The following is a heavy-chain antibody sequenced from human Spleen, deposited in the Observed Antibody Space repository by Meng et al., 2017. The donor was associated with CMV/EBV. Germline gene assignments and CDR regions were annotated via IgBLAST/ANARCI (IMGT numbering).Heavy chain of an antibody. CDR1: GGSISSYY. Sequence: SETLSLTCTVSGGSISSYYWSWIRQPPGKGLEWIGYIYYSGSTNYNPSLKSRVTISVDTSKNQFSLKLTSVTVADTAVYYCARIKISSSSYLFDYWGQGTLVTVSS. D-gene: IGHD6-6*01. CDR3: ARIKISSSSYLFDY. V-gene: IGHV4-59*01. CDR2: IYYSGST. J-gene: IGHJ4*02.